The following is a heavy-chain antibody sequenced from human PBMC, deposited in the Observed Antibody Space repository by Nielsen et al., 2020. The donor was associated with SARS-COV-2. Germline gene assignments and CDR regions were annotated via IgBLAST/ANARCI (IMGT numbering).Heavy chain of an antibody. D-gene: IGHD6-13*01. CDR3: ARTFRPIAAAALDY. CDR1: GFTFDDYG. J-gene: IGHJ4*02. CDR2: ISWNSGSI. V-gene: IGHV3-20*01. Sequence: GESLKISCAASGFTFDDYGMSWVRQAPGKGLEWVSGISWNSGSIGYADSVKGRFTISRDNAKNSLYLQMNSLRAEDTALYHCARTFRPIAAAALDYWGQGTLVTVSS.